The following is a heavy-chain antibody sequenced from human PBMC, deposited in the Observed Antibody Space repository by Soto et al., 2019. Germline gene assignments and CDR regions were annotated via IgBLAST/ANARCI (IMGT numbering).Heavy chain of an antibody. V-gene: IGHV4-30-2*01. CDR1: GGSITTVGYS. J-gene: IGHJ4*02. CDR3: ARRISARTYYFDY. CDR2: IFHSGIS. D-gene: IGHD6-6*01. Sequence: SETLSLTCAVSGGSITTVGYSWSWIRQPPGKGLEWIGYIFHSGISYSNPSLKGRVTMSVDGSKNRFSLRLSSVTAADTAVYYCARRISARTYYFDYWGQGILVTF.